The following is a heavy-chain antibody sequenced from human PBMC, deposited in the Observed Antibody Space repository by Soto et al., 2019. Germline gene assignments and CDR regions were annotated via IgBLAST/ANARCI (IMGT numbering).Heavy chain of an antibody. CDR1: DYVSTED. J-gene: IGHJ6*02. V-gene: IGHV4-59*08. D-gene: IGHD2-2*01. CDR2: IYYLGRT. Sequence: PLQTQSVTCTVDYVSTEDCNWSRNIKRKGLEWIGYIYYLGRTNYNSSLKSRVTISVDTSKNQFSLNLSFVTAADTAVYYCARARGGYCISTSCYEGVYYYYGMDVWGQGTTVTGSS. CDR3: ARARGGYCISTSCYEGVYYYYGMDV.